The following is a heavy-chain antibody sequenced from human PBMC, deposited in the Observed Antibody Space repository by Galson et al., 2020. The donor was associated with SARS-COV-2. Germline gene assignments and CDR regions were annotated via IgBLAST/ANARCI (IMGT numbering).Heavy chain of an antibody. V-gene: IGHV3-53*01. CDR1: GFTVSSSY. Sequence: GESLKISCAASGFTVSSSYMSWVRQAPGKGLEWVSVIYSGGSTYYADSVKGRFTISRDNSKNTLYLQMNSLRAEDTAVYYCARDFKYGSSLDYWGQGTLVTVSS. J-gene: IGHJ4*02. D-gene: IGHD3-10*01. CDR3: ARDFKYGSSLDY. CDR2: IYSGGST.